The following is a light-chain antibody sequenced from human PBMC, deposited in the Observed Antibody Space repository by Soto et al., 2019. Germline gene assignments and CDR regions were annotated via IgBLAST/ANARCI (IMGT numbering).Light chain of an antibody. CDR2: EVS. CDR3: SSYAGSSTFV. CDR1: SSDVGTYTL. V-gene: IGLV2-23*02. Sequence: SVLTQPASLSGSPGQSITISCTGTSSDVGTYTLVSWYQHHPGKAPKVMIYEVSKRSSGVSNRFSGSKSGNTASLTISGLQPEDEADYCCSSYAGSSTFVFGTGTKVTVL. J-gene: IGLJ1*01.